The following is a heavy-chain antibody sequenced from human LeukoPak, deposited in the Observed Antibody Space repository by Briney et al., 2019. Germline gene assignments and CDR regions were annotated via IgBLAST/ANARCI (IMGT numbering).Heavy chain of an antibody. V-gene: IGHV4-59*10. CDR3: ARESRVYYDY. CDR2: IYTSGST. J-gene: IGHJ4*02. CDR1: GGSFSGYY. D-gene: IGHD6-13*01. Sequence: SETLSLTCAVYGGSFSGYYWSWIRQPAGKGLEWIGRIYTSGSTNYNPSLKSRVTMSVDTSKNQFSLKLSSVTAADTAVYYCARESRVYYDYWGQGTLVTVSS.